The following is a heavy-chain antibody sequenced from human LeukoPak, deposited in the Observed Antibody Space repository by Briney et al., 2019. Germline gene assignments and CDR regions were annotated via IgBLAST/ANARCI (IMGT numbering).Heavy chain of an antibody. Sequence: SGPTLANPTQTLTLTCTFSGFSLSTSGMCVSWIRQPPGKALEWLARIDWDDDKYYSTSLKTRLTISKDTSKNQVVLTMTNMDPVDTATYYCARILPSSGWYYFDYWGQGTLVTVSS. CDR2: IDWDDDK. CDR1: GFSLSTSGMC. V-gene: IGHV2-70*11. CDR3: ARILPSSGWYYFDY. D-gene: IGHD6-19*01. J-gene: IGHJ4*02.